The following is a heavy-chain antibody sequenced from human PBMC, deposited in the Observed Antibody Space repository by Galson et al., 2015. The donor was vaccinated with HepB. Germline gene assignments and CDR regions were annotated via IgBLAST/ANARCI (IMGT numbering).Heavy chain of an antibody. V-gene: IGHV3-30*04. CDR1: GFTFSSYA. CDR2: ISYDGSNK. J-gene: IGHJ6*02. D-gene: IGHD3-10*01. Sequence: SLRLSCAASGFTFSSYAMHWVRQAPGKGLEWVAVISYDGSNKYYADSVKGRFTISRDNSKNTLYLQMNSLRAEDTAVYYCARVMVRGVTYYYYGMDVWGQGTTVTVSS. CDR3: ARVMVRGVTYYYYGMDV.